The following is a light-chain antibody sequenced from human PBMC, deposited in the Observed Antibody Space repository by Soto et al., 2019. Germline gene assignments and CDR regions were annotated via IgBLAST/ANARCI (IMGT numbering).Light chain of an antibody. CDR1: SSDVGAYNY. V-gene: IGLV2-14*01. CDR2: EVS. J-gene: IGLJ1*01. CDR3: SSYTTNSTYV. Sequence: QSALTQPASVSGSPGQSITISCTGTSSDVGAYNYVSWYQQHPGKAPKLMIYEVSNRPSGISSRISGSKSGNTASLTISGLQAEDEADYYCSSYTTNSTYVFGTGTKLTVL.